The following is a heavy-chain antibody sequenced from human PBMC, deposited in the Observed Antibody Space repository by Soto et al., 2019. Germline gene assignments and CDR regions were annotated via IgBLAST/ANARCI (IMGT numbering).Heavy chain of an antibody. CDR1: GFTFGDYA. V-gene: IGHV3-49*04. CDR2: IRGKAYGGST. Sequence: GGSLRLSCTASGFTFGDYAMSWVRQAPGKGLEWVGFIRGKAYGGSTEYAASVKGRFTISRDDSKSIAYLQMNSLKTEDTAVYYCTRDFLGVTIFGVVIGPDYWCQG. D-gene: IGHD3-3*01. J-gene: IGHJ4*02. CDR3: TRDFLGVTIFGVVIGPDY.